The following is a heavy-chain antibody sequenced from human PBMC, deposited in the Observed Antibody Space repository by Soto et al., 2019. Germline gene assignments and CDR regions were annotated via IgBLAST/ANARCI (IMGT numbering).Heavy chain of an antibody. D-gene: IGHD5-12*01. CDR2: IYWDDDK. J-gene: IGHJ4*02. CDR3: AHVYGGYDNFDY. Sequence: QITLKESGPTLVKPTQTLTLTCTFSGFSLSTSGVGVGWIRQPPGKALEWLALIYWDDDKRYSPSLKSSLTIPKDTSKNQVVLTMTNMDPVDTAAYYCAHVYGGYDNFDYWGQGTLVTVSS. CDR1: GFSLSTSGVG. V-gene: IGHV2-5*02.